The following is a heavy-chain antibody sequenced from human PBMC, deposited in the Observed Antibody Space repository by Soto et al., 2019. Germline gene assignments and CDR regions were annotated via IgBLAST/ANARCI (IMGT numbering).Heavy chain of an antibody. V-gene: IGHV4-31*03. Sequence: QVQLQESGPGLVKPSQTLSLTCTVSGGSISSGGYYWSWIRQHPGKGLEWIGYIYYSGSTYYNPSLKSRVTISVDTSKNQCSLKLSSVTAADTAVYYCARVDGGPRYQLLSHWYFDLWGRGTLVTVSS. CDR1: GGSISSGGYY. CDR3: ARVDGGPRYQLLSHWYFDL. D-gene: IGHD2-2*01. CDR2: IYYSGST. J-gene: IGHJ2*01.